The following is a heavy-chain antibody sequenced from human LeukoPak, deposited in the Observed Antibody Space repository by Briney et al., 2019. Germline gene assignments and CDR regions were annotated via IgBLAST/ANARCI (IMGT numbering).Heavy chain of an antibody. CDR1: GYSISSGYY. CDR3: ARHPVPAADISGWFDP. D-gene: IGHD2-2*01. V-gene: IGHV4-38-2*01. Sequence: SSETLSLTCAVSGYSISSGYYWGWIRQPPGKGLEWIGSIYHSGSTYYNPSLKSRVTISVGTSKNQFSLKLSSVTAADTAVYYCARHPVPAADISGWFDPWGQGTLVTVSS. J-gene: IGHJ5*02. CDR2: IYHSGST.